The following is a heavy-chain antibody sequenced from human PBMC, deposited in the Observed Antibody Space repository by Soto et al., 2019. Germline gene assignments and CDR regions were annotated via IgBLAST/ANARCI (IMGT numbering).Heavy chain of an antibody. Sequence: GESLKISCKGSGYSFIDYWIGWVRQVPGKGLEWMGVIYPGDSDTRYSPSFQGHVTISADKSISTAYLQWSTLKASDTAKYYCASLYGSGIVDYYYYGMDVWGQGTTVTVSS. J-gene: IGHJ6*02. CDR2: IYPGDSDT. V-gene: IGHV5-51*01. D-gene: IGHD3-10*01. CDR3: ASLYGSGIVDYYYYGMDV. CDR1: GYSFIDYW.